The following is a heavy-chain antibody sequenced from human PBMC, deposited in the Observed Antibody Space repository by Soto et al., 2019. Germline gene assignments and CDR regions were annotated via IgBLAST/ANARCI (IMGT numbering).Heavy chain of an antibody. CDR3: ARDLSDYNGMDV. CDR2: ISHSGTT. Sequence: QVQLQESGPGLVKPSQTLSLTCTVSGGSISSGNYYWCWIRQPPGKGLEWIGYISHSGTTYYNPPLKSRITISLDTSKNQFSLKLSSVTAADTAVYYCARDLSDYNGMDVWGQGTTVTVSS. J-gene: IGHJ6*02. CDR1: GGSISSGNYY. V-gene: IGHV4-30-4*01. D-gene: IGHD3-16*02.